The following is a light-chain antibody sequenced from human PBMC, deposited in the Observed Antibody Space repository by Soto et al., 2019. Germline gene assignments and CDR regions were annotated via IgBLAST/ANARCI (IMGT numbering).Light chain of an antibody. CDR3: CSYAGSSTWV. CDR2: EAS. Sequence: QSALTQPASVSGSPGQSITISCTGTSSDVGSYNLVSWYQQHPGKVPKIMIYEASKRPSRAPNRFSGSKSGNTASLTISGLQAEDEADYYCCSYAGSSTWVFGTGTKLTVL. V-gene: IGLV2-23*01. CDR1: SSDVGSYNL. J-gene: IGLJ1*01.